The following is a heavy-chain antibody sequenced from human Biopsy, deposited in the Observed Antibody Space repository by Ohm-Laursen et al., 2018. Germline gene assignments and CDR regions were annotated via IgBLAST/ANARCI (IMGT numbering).Heavy chain of an antibody. Sequence: SDTLSLTCTVSGGSMSSYYWTWIRQPPGKGLEWIGYIYNSGSTNYNPSLKSRVTISVAVDTSKSQFSLRLSSVTAADTAMYYCARGEAGVYDAFDIWGQGTMVIVSS. D-gene: IGHD3-10*01. V-gene: IGHV4-59*07. CDR3: ARGEAGVYDAFDI. CDR1: GGSMSSYY. CDR2: IYNSGST. J-gene: IGHJ3*02.